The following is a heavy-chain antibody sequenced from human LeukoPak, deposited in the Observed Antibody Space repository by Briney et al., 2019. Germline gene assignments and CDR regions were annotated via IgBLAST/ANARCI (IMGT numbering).Heavy chain of an antibody. V-gene: IGHV3-23*01. CDR3: AKYGPQDSGSSHFDY. J-gene: IGHJ4*02. Sequence: GGSLRLSCAASGFTFSSYAMSWVRQAPGKGLEWVSAIRDSGSSTHCADSVKGRFTTSRDNSKNTLFLQMNSLRAEDTAIYYCAKYGPQDSGSSHFDYWGQGALVTVSS. CDR2: IRDSGSST. D-gene: IGHD1-26*01. CDR1: GFTFSSYA.